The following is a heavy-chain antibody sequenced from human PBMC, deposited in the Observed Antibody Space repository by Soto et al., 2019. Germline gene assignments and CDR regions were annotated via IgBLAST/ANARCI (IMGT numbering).Heavy chain of an antibody. J-gene: IGHJ6*03. Sequence: QMQLVESGGGVVQPGTSLRLSCAASGFTFSNYAMHWVRQAPGKGLEWVTIIWYDGSDKNYGDSVKGRFPISRDNSKNTLYLQMNSLRVEDTAVYYCARDSGGDYHNYYMDVWGKGTTVTVSS. CDR3: ARDSGGDYHNYYMDV. D-gene: IGHD4-17*01. V-gene: IGHV3-33*01. CDR2: IWYDGSDK. CDR1: GFTFSNYA.